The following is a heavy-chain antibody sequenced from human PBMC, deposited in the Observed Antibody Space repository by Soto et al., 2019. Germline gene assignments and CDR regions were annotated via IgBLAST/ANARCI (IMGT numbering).Heavy chain of an antibody. V-gene: IGHV4-39*01. J-gene: IGHJ5*02. D-gene: IGHD2-15*01. Sequence: SETLSLTCTVSGGSISSSSYYWGWIRQPPGKGLEWIGSIYYSGSTYYNPSLKSRVTISVDTSKNQFSLKLSSVTAADTAVYYCARHGQYCSGGSCYSGLYNWFDPWGQGTLVNVSS. CDR1: GGSISSSSYY. CDR3: ARHGQYCSGGSCYSGLYNWFDP. CDR2: IYYSGST.